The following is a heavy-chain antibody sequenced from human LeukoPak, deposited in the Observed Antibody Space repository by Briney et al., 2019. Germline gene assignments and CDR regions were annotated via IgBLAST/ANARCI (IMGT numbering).Heavy chain of an antibody. CDR3: ARAQCSGGSCYGFGFGY. J-gene: IGHJ4*02. CDR2: IYYSGST. CDR1: GGSISSYY. D-gene: IGHD2-15*01. V-gene: IGHV4-59*01. Sequence: SETLSLTCTVSGGSISSYYWSWIRQPPGKGLEWIWYIYYSGSTNYNPSLKSRVTISVDTSKNQFSLKLSSVTAADTAVYYCARAQCSGGSCYGFGFGYWGQGTLVTVSS.